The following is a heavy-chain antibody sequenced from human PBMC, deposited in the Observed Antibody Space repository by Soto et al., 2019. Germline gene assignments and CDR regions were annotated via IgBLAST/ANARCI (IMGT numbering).Heavy chain of an antibody. J-gene: IGHJ6*02. D-gene: IGHD3-10*01. CDR2: IYSGGST. V-gene: IGHV3-53*01. CDR1: GFTVSSNY. CDR3: AREDVWYYGSGSYSAGGMDV. Sequence: GGSLRLSCAASGFTVSSNYMSWVRQAPGKGLEWVSVIYSGGSTYYADSVKGRFTISRDNSKNTLYLQMNSLRAEDTAVYYCAREDVWYYGSGSYSAGGMDVWGQGTTVTVSS.